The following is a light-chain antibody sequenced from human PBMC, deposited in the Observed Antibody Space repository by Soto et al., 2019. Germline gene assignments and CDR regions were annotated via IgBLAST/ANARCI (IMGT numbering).Light chain of an antibody. V-gene: IGKV3-20*01. Sequence: ESVLTGAPGALSLSPGERATLSCRASERVGSVYLACYQQRTGQPPRLLLYGASNRATGIPDRFSGSGSATAFTIIINSMEHADVAIYYCQQYGGSPRITFGQGTRLEIK. CDR3: QQYGGSPRIT. J-gene: IGKJ5*01. CDR1: ERVGSVY. CDR2: GAS.